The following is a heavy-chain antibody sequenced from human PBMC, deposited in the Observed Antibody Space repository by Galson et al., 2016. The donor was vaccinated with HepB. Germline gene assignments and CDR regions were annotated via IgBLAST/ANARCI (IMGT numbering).Heavy chain of an antibody. CDR1: GFTFSSYW. Sequence: SLRLSCAASGFTFSSYWLSWVRQAPGKGLEWVSYISSSSSTIYYADSVKGRFTISRDNAKNSLYLQMNSLRAEDTAVYYCASSVRGSGSPPGGYWGQGTLVTVSS. V-gene: IGHV3-48*01. CDR2: ISSSSSTI. J-gene: IGHJ4*02. D-gene: IGHD3-10*01. CDR3: ASSVRGSGSPPGGY.